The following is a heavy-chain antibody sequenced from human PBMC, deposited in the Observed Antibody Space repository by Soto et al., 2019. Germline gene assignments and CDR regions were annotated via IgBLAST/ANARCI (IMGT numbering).Heavy chain of an antibody. CDR3: ARKGVGRDYGESFDY. J-gene: IGHJ4*02. CDR1: GFTFSTYI. Sequence: EVQLVESGGGLVKPGGSLRLSCAASGFTFSTYIMNWVRQAPGRGLEWVSSINGNSRYIYYGDSVKGRFTVSRDNDKNSLYLQMNSLRDGDTAAYYCARKGVGRDYGESFDYGGQGTLVTVSS. D-gene: IGHD4-17*01. CDR2: INGNSRYI. V-gene: IGHV3-21*02.